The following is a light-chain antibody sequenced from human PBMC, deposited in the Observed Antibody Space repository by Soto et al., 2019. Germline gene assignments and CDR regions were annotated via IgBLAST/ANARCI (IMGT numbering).Light chain of an antibody. CDR1: QSVSSN. Sequence: EIVMTQSPATLSVSPGVRATLSCRASQSVSSNLAWYQQKPAQAPRLLIYGASTRATGIPARFSGSGSGTEFTLTISSLQSEDFAVYYCQQYNNWPLYTFGQGTKLEIK. CDR2: GAS. J-gene: IGKJ2*01. V-gene: IGKV3-15*01. CDR3: QQYNNWPLYT.